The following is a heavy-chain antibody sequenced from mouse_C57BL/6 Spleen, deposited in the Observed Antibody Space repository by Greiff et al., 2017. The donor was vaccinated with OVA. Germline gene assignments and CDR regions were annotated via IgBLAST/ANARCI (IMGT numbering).Heavy chain of an antibody. V-gene: IGHV1-61*01. D-gene: IGHD2-3*01. CDR3: ARGDDGYPFAY. Sequence: QVQLKQPGAELVRPGSSVKLSCKASGYTFTSYCMDWVKQRPGQGLEWIGNIYPSDSETHYNQKFKDKATVTVDKSSSTAYMQLSSLTSEDSAVYYCARGDDGYPFAYWGKGTLVTVDA. CDR2: IYPSDSET. J-gene: IGHJ3*01. CDR1: GYTFTSYC.